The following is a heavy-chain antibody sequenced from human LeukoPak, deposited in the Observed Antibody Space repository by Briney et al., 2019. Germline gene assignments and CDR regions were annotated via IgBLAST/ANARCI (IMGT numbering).Heavy chain of an antibody. V-gene: IGHV4-39*01. CDR2: IYYSGST. CDR3: ARGLPYGRGSGSYYNDY. J-gene: IGHJ4*02. D-gene: IGHD3-10*01. Sequence: SETLSLTCTVSGGSISSSSYYWGWIRQPPGKGLEWIGSIYYSGSTYYNPSLKSRVTISVDTSKNQFSLKLSSVTAADTAVYYCARGLPYGRGSGSYYNDYWGQGTLVTVSS. CDR1: GGSISSSSYY.